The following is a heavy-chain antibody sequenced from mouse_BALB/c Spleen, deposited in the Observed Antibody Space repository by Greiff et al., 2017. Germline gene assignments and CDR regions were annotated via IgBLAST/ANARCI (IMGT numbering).Heavy chain of an antibody. Sequence: VKVVESGPGLVAPSQSLSITCTVSGFSLTGYGVNWVRQPPGKGLEWLGMIWGDGSTDYNSALKSRLNISKDNSKNQVFLKMNSLQTDDTARYYCARDILPRPFAYWGQGTLVTVSA. V-gene: IGHV2-6-7*01. D-gene: IGHD1-1*01. CDR3: ARDILPRPFAY. CDR1: GFSLTGYG. J-gene: IGHJ3*01. CDR2: IWGDGST.